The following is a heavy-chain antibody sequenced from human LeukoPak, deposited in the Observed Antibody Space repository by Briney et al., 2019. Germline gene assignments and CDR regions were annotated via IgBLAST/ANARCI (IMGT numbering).Heavy chain of an antibody. D-gene: IGHD6-13*01. CDR3: ARGRQQNDY. CDR1: GFTFSSYG. V-gene: IGHV3-23*01. J-gene: IGHJ4*02. CDR2: ISRSGGST. Sequence: GGTLRLSCAASGFTFSSYGMSWVRQAPGKGLEWVSSISRSGGSTHYADSVKGRFTISRDNAKNSLYLQMNSLRAEDTAVYYCARGRQQNDYWGQGTLVTVSS.